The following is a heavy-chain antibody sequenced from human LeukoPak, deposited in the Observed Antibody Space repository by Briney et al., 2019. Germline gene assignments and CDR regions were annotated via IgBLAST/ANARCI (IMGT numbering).Heavy chain of an antibody. CDR2: INPNSGGT. D-gene: IGHD6-19*01. J-gene: IGHJ6*03. Sequence: GASVKVSCKASGGTFSSYAISWVRQAPGQGLEWMGWINPNSGGTNYAQKFQGRVTMTRDTSISTAYMELSRLRSDDTAVYYCARTHSSGWYSVGYYYMDVWGKGTTVTVSS. CDR1: GGTFSSYA. V-gene: IGHV1-2*02. CDR3: ARTHSSGWYSVGYYYMDV.